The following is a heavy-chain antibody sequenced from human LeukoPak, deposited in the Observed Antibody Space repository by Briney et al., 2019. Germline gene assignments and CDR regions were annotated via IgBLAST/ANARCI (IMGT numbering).Heavy chain of an antibody. V-gene: IGHV3-48*01. CDR2: ISSSSSTI. J-gene: IGHJ6*03. CDR1: GFTFSSYS. Sequence: GGSLRLSCAASGFTFSSYSMSWVRQAPGKGLEWVSYISSSSSTIYYADYVKGRFTIARANAKNSLYLQMNSLRAEDTAVYYCARDDSNYFELYYMDVWGKGTTVTVSS. D-gene: IGHD4-11*01. CDR3: ARDDSNYFELYYMDV.